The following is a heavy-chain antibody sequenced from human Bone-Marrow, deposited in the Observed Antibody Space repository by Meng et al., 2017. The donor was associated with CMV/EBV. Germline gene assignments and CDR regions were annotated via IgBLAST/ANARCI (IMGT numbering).Heavy chain of an antibody. D-gene: IGHD3-3*01. CDR3: ALTPLGYYDFWSGIRPHFDC. V-gene: IGHV4-34*01. CDR1: GGSFSGYY. Sequence: SETLSLTCAVYGGSFSGYYWSWIRQPPGKGLEWIGEINHSGSTNYNPSLKSRVTISVDTSKNQFSLKLSSVTAADTAVYYCALTPLGYYDFWSGIRPHFDCWGQGTLVTVSS. CDR2: INHSGST. J-gene: IGHJ4*02.